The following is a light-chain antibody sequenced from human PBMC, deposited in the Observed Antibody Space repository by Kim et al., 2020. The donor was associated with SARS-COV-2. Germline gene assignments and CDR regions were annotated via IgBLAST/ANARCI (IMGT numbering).Light chain of an antibody. CDR2: KAS. CDR1: QNINTW. V-gene: IGKV1-5*03. CDR3: QQYNSYWT. J-gene: IGKJ1*01. Sequence: SASVGDRVTITCRASQNINTWLAWYQQKPGKAPKVLIYKASSLESGVPSRFSGSGSGTEFTLTISSLQPDDFATYYCQQYNSYWTFDQGTKVDIK.